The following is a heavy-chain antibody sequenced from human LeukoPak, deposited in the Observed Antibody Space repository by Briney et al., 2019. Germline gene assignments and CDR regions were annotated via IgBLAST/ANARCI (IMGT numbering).Heavy chain of an antibody. CDR1: GFTFDDYA. D-gene: IGHD3-10*01. V-gene: IGHV3-9*01. CDR3: AKAQSKESDDSGSFYRHFDY. Sequence: GRSLRLSCAASGFTFDDYAMHWVRQAPEKGLEWVSGITWNSGNIAYADSVKGRFTISRDNAKNSLYLQMSSLRAEDAALYYCAKAQSKESDDSGSFYRHFDYWGRGTLVTVSS. J-gene: IGHJ4*02. CDR2: ITWNSGNI.